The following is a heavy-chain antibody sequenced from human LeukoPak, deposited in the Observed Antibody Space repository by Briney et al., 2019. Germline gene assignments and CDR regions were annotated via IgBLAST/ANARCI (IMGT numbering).Heavy chain of an antibody. CDR1: GGSISSGDYY. D-gene: IGHD3-10*01. V-gene: IGHV4-30-4*01. CDR2: IYYSGST. CDR3: ARGGSLRFGELLGDI. Sequence: SETLSLTCTVSGGSISSGDYYWSWIRQPLGKGLEWIGYIYYSGSTYYNPSLKSRVTISVDTSKNQFSLKLSSVTAADTAVYYCARGGSLRFGELLGDIWGQGTMVTVSS. J-gene: IGHJ3*02.